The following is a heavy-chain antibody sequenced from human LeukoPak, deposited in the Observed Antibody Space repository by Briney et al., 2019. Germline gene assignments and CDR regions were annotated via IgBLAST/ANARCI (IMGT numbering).Heavy chain of an antibody. J-gene: IGHJ3*02. CDR1: GGSISSGSDY. D-gene: IGHD3-3*01. CDR2: IYTSGST. V-gene: IGHV4-61*02. CDR3: ASVAPFGVVYGAFDI. Sequence: SSETLSLTCTVSGGSISSGSDYWSWIRQPAGKGLEWIGRIYTSGSTNYNPSLKSRVTISVDTSKNQFSLKLSSVTAADTAVYYCASVAPFGVVYGAFDIWGQGTMVTVSS.